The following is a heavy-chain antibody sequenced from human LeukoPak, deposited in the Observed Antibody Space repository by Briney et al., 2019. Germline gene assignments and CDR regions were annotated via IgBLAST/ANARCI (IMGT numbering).Heavy chain of an antibody. CDR1: GFTFSNYW. CDR2: INKDGSEK. Sequence: PGGSLRLSCAASGFTFSNYWINWVRQAPGKGLEWVANINKDGSEKYYVDSVKGRFTISRDNDKNSLYLQINSLRAEDAAVYYCGYSSGWLFDYWGQGALVTVSS. D-gene: IGHD6-19*01. CDR3: GYSSGWLFDY. V-gene: IGHV3-7*01. J-gene: IGHJ4*02.